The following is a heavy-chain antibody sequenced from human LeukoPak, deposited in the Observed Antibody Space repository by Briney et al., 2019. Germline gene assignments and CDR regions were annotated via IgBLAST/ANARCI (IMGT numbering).Heavy chain of an antibody. J-gene: IGHJ6*03. V-gene: IGHV3-21*01. CDR2: ISSSSSYI. Sequence: GGSLRLSCAASGFTLSSHGMNWVRQAPGKGLEWVSSISSSSSYIYYADSVKGRFTMSRDNAKNSLHLHMNSLRAEDTAVYYCARDPKNYSYMDVWGKGTTVTISS. CDR3: ARDPKNYSYMDV. CDR1: GFTLSSHG.